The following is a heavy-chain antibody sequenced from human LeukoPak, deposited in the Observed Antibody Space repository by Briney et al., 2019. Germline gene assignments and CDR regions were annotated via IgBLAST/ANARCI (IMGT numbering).Heavy chain of an antibody. J-gene: IGHJ4*02. CDR1: GGTFTSYY. CDR2: ISAYNGNT. D-gene: IGHD1-26*01. Sequence: GSSVKVSCKASGGTFTSYYMHWVRQAPGQGLEWMGWISAYNGNTNYAQKLQGRVTMTTDTSTSTAYMELRSLRSDDTAVYYCAREDGGATTGGVDYWGQGTLVTVSS. V-gene: IGHV1-18*04. CDR3: AREDGGATTGGVDY.